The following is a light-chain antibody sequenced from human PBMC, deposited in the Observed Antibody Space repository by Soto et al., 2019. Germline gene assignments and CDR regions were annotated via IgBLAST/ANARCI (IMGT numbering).Light chain of an antibody. V-gene: IGKV3D-15*01. CDR1: QSVGSD. Sequence: EIVLTQSPGTLSLSPGERATLSCRASQSVGSDFLAWYQQRPGQPPRILIYGASTRATGIPARFSGIGSGTEFTLTISSLQSEDFAVYYCQQYNNWPLTFGGGTKVDIK. CDR2: GAS. J-gene: IGKJ4*01. CDR3: QQYNNWPLT.